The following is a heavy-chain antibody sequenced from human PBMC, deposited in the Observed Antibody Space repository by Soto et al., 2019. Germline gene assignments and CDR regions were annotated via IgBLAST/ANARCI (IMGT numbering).Heavy chain of an antibody. CDR3: APCERWFDP. V-gene: IGHV4-34*01. Sequence: PAGTLSLTCAVYGGSFSGYDWSWIRQPPGKGLEWIGEIDHSGRTKYNPSLKSRVTISVDTSKNQSSLMVSSVTAADTAVYYCAPCERWFDPWGQGTLVTVSS. D-gene: IGHD6-25*01. CDR2: IDHSGRT. CDR1: GGSFSGYD. J-gene: IGHJ5*01.